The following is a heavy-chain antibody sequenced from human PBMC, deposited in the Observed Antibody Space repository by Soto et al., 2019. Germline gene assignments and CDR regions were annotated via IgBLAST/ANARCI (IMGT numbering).Heavy chain of an antibody. CDR1: GGSFSGYY. V-gene: IGHV4-34*01. CDR2: INHSGST. D-gene: IGHD1-26*01. J-gene: IGHJ4*02. CDR3: ARGHRRGSYYGFYFDY. Sequence: SETLSLTCAVYGGSFSGYYWSWVRQPPGKGLEWIGEINHSGSTNYNPSLKSRVTISVDTSKNQFSLKLSSVTAADTAVYYCARGHRRGSYYGFYFDYWGQGTLVTVSS.